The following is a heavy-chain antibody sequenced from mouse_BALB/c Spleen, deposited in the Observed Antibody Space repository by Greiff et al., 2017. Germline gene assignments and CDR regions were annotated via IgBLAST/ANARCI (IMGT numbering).Heavy chain of an antibody. V-gene: IGHV1-54*01. D-gene: IGHD1-2*01. Sequence: VQLQQSGAELVRPGTSVKVSCKASGYAFTNYLIEWVKQRPGQGLEWIGVINPGSGGTNYNEKFKGKATLTADKSSSTAYMQLSSLTSDDSAVYFCAREGTTATLYAMDYWGQGTSVTVSS. CDR3: AREGTTATLYAMDY. J-gene: IGHJ4*01. CDR2: INPGSGGT. CDR1: GYAFTNYL.